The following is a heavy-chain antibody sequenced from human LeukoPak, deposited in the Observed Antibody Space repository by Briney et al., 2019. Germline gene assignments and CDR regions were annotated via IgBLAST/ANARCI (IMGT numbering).Heavy chain of an antibody. V-gene: IGHV5-51*01. CDR1: GYSFTSYW. J-gene: IGHJ4*02. CDR3: ARIPRGDYGGVYFDY. Sequence: GESLKISCKGSGYSFTSYWIGWVRQMPGKGLEWMGIIYPGDSDTRYSPSFQGQVTISADKSISTAYLQWSSLKASDTAMYYCARIPRGDYGGVYFDYWGQGTLVTVSS. D-gene: IGHD4-23*01. CDR2: IYPGDSDT.